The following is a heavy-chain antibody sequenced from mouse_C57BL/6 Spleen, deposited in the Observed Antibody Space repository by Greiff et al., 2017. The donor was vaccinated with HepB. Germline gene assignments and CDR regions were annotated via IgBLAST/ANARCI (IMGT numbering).Heavy chain of an antibody. V-gene: IGHV1-63*01. J-gene: IGHJ4*01. D-gene: IGHD1-1*01. CDR2: IYPGGGYT. CDR3: ARDGGSSYGYAMDY. Sequence: VQRVESGAELVRPGTSVKMSCKASGYTFTNYWIGWAKQRPGHGLEWIGDIYPGGGYTNYNEKFKGKATLTADKSSSTAYMQFSSLTSEDSAIYYCARDGGSSYGYAMDYWGQGTSVTVSS. CDR1: GYTFTNYW.